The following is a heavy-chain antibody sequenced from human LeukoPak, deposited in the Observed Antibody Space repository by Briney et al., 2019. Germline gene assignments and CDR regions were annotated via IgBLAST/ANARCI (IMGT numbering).Heavy chain of an antibody. V-gene: IGHV1-2*02. D-gene: IGHD3-10*01. CDR1: GYTFIGYY. Sequence: ASVKVSCKASGYTFIGYYIHWVRQAPGQGLEWMGWINPNSGGTNYAQKFQGRVTMTRDTSIGTAYMELSGLRSDDTAVYYCASLDGSGSYYQIWGQGTLVTVSS. CDR3: ASLDGSGSYYQI. CDR2: INPNSGGT. J-gene: IGHJ4*02.